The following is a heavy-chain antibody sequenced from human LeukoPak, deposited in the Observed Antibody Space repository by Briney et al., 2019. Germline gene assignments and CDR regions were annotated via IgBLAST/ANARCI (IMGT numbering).Heavy chain of an antibody. V-gene: IGHV3-23*01. D-gene: IGHD6-19*01. CDR1: GFTFSSYA. J-gene: IGHJ4*02. Sequence: GGSLRLSCAAFGFTFSSYAMSWVRQAPGKGLEWVSTISGSGGSKYYADSVKGRFTISRDNSKNTLYLQMNSLRAEDTAVYYGAKSGPWLAPSPFDYWGQGPRVTVSS. CDR2: ISGSGGSK. CDR3: AKSGPWLAPSPFDY.